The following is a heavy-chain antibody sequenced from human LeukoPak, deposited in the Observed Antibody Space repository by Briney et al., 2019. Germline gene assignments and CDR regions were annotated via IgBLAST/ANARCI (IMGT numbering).Heavy chain of an antibody. V-gene: IGHV1-18*01. CDR2: ISAYDGNT. D-gene: IGHD6-19*01. CDR1: GYTFTSYG. Sequence: ASVMVSCRAAGYTFTSYGISWVGQAPGQGREWMGWISAYDGNTNYAQKLQGRVTMTTDTSTSTAYMELRSLRSDDTAVYYCARDGYSSGWIDYYYYGMDVWGQGTTVTVSS. J-gene: IGHJ6*02. CDR3: ARDGYSSGWIDYYYYGMDV.